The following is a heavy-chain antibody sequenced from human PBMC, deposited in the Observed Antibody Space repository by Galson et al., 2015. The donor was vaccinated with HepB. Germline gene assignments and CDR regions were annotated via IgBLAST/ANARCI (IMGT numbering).Heavy chain of an antibody. J-gene: IGHJ6*02. D-gene: IGHD2-2*03. CDR3: AKTMDGHFYYYGMDV. CDR2: ISFDGSDR. V-gene: IGHV3-30*18. Sequence: SLRLSCAASGFTFSHYGMHWVRQAPGKGLEWVAVISFDGSDRYYADSVKGRFTISRDGSKNTVNLQMNSLRTEDTAVYYCAKTMDGHFYYYGMDVWGQGTTVTVSS. CDR1: GFTFSHYG.